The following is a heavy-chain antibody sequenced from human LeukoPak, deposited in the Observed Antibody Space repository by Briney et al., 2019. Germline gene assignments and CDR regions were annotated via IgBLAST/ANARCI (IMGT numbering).Heavy chain of an antibody. V-gene: IGHV4-59*01. CDR1: GGSISSYY. Sequence: SETLSLTCTVSGGSISSYYWSWIRQPPGKGLEWIGYIYYSGSTNYNPSLKSRVTISVDTSKNQFSLKLSSVTAADTAVYYCARESSSGWQYYFDYWGQGTLVTVSS. D-gene: IGHD6-19*01. CDR3: ARESSSGWQYYFDY. J-gene: IGHJ4*02. CDR2: IYYSGST.